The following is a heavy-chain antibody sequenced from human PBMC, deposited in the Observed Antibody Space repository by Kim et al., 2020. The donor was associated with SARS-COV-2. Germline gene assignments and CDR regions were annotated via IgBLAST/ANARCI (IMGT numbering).Heavy chain of an antibody. D-gene: IGHD3-22*01. V-gene: IGHV5-10-1*01. CDR1: GYSFTSYW. Sequence: GESLKISCKGSGYSFTSYWISWVRQMPGKGLEWMGRIDPSDSYTNYSPSFQGHVTISADKSISTAYLQWSSLKASDTAMYYCARHSMGAYYYDSSGYYYFDYWGQGTLVTVSS. J-gene: IGHJ4*02. CDR2: IDPSDSYT. CDR3: ARHSMGAYYYDSSGYYYFDY.